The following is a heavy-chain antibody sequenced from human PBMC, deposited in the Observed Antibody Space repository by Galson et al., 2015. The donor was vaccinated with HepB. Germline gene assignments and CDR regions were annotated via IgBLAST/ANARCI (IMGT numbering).Heavy chain of an antibody. CDR3: ARARSYEKRPQWELLV. J-gene: IGHJ4*02. V-gene: IGHV1-18*04. Sequence: SVKVSCKASGYTFTSYGISWVRQAPGQGLEWMGWISAYNGNTNYAQKLQGRVTMTTDTSTSTAYMELRSLRSDDTAVYYCARARSYEKRPQWELLVWGQGTLVTVSS. CDR1: GYTFTSYG. CDR2: ISAYNGNT. D-gene: IGHD1-26*01.